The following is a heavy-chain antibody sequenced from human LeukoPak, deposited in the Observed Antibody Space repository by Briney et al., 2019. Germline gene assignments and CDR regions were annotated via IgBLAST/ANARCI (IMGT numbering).Heavy chain of an antibody. J-gene: IGHJ6*02. D-gene: IGHD6-6*01. Sequence: ASVKVSCKASGGTFSSYAISWVRQAPGQGLEWMGGIIPIFGTANYAQKFQGRVTITADESTSTAYVELSSLRSEDTAVYYCAREEEYSSSYYYYGMDVWGQGTTVTVSS. CDR3: AREEEYSSSYYYYGMDV. CDR2: IIPIFGTA. CDR1: GGTFSSYA. V-gene: IGHV1-69*13.